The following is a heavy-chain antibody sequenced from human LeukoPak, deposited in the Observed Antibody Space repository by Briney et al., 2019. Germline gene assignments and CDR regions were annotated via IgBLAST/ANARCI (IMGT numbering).Heavy chain of an antibody. CDR3: ARDGDSSGYLDY. CDR1: GGSISSYY. Sequence: SETLSLTCTVSGGSISSYYWSWIRQPTGKGLEWIGYIYYSGSTNYNPSLKSRVTISVDTSKNQFSLKLSSVTAADTAVYYCARDGDSSGYLDYWGQGTLVTVSS. D-gene: IGHD3-22*01. CDR2: IYYSGST. J-gene: IGHJ4*02. V-gene: IGHV4-59*01.